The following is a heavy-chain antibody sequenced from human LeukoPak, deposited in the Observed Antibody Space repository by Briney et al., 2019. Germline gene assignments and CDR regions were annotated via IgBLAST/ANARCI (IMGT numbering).Heavy chain of an antibody. J-gene: IGHJ3*02. CDR2: IWYDGSNK. D-gene: IGHD6-13*01. CDR3: ARVAAPAPACDI. V-gene: IGHV3-33*01. CDR1: GFTFSSYG. Sequence: PGGSLRLSCAASGFTFSSYGMHWVRQAPGKGLEWVAVIWYDGSNKYYVDSVKGRFTISRDNSKNTLYLQMNSLRAEDTAVYYCARVAAPAPACDIWGQGTMVAVSS.